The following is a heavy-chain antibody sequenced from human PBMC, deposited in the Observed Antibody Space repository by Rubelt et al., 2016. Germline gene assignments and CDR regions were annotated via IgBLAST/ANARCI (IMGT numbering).Heavy chain of an antibody. J-gene: IGHJ5*02. CDR2: IIPIFGTA. V-gene: IGHV1-69*05. D-gene: IGHD3-16*01. CDR3: ARDFVRLWWKGWFDP. Sequence: GQGLEWMGGIIPIFGTANYAQKLQGRVTMTTDTSTSTAYMELRSLRSDDTAVYYCARDFVRLWWKGWFDPWGQGTLVTVSS.